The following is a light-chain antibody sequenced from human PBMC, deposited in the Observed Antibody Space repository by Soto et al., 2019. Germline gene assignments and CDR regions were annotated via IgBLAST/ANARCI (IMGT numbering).Light chain of an antibody. CDR1: QSISSH. CDR3: QQYSSYEWT. Sequence: DIQMTQSPSSLSASVGDRVTITCRASQSISSHLNWYQQKPGKAPNLLIYAAFSLHSGVPSRFSGSGSGTDFTLTISSLQPGDFASYYCQQYSSYEWTFGQGTRVEIK. V-gene: IGKV1-39*01. J-gene: IGKJ1*01. CDR2: AAF.